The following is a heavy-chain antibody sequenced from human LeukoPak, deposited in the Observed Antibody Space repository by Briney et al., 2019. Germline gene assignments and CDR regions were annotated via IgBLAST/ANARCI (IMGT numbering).Heavy chain of an antibody. CDR1: GLNFNSRW. V-gene: IGHV3-7*03. Sequence: PGGSLKLSCVASGLNFNSRWMDWVRRAPGQGLEWVASIKEDGSETHYVDSVRGRFTISRDNDKNSLYLQMNNLRAEDTAMYYCARDGGWWRFDFWGQGPLVTVSS. CDR2: IKEDGSET. J-gene: IGHJ4*02. D-gene: IGHD2-8*02. CDR3: ARDGGWWRFDF.